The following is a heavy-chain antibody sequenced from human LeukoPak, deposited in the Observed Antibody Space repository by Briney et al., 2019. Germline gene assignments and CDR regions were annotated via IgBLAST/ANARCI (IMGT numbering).Heavy chain of an antibody. Sequence: SETLSLTCSVSGGSISSLYWSWIRQPPGKGLEWIGYIYYTGSTNYNPSLKGRVTMFVDMSKNQFSLRLSSVTAADTAVYYCARHRAYSSSSPFDYWGRGTLVTVSS. CDR2: IYYTGST. CDR1: GGSISSLY. J-gene: IGHJ4*02. V-gene: IGHV4-59*08. D-gene: IGHD6-6*01. CDR3: ARHRAYSSSSPFDY.